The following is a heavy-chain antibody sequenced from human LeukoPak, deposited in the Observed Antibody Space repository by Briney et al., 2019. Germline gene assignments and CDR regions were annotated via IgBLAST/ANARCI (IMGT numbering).Heavy chain of an antibody. CDR1: GFDFRRNA. Sequence: GGSLRLSCAASGFDFRRNAMTWVRQAPGKGLEWVSAISGSGGSTYYADSVKGRFTVSRDNSKNSLYLQMNSLRVEDTAVYYCANREYNAPWGQGTLVTVSS. D-gene: IGHD1-14*01. CDR3: ANREYNAP. CDR2: ISGSGGST. J-gene: IGHJ5*02. V-gene: IGHV3-23*01.